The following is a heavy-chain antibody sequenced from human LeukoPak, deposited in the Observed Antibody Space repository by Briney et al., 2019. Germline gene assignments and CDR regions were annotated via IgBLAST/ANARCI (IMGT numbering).Heavy chain of an antibody. V-gene: IGHV3-20*04. Sequence: WAGGSLRLSCAASGFTFSSYAMSWVRQAPGKGLEWVSSINWNGGTTHYADSVKGRFNISRDNAKNSLYLQMNSLRAEDSALYYCARVYTLIGIHYDYWGQGTLLIVSS. D-gene: IGHD2-2*02. CDR3: ARVYTLIGIHYDY. J-gene: IGHJ4*02. CDR1: GFTFSSYA. CDR2: INWNGGTT.